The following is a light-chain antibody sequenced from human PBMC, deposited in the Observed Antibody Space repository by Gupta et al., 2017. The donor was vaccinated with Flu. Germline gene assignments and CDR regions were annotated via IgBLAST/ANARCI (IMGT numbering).Light chain of an antibody. J-gene: IGLJ3*02. CDR2: DER. V-gene: IGLV3-21*03. Sequence: KTATITCGGDKIGTKSVNWYQQKPGQAPVVVVLDERARPSGIPERFSCSTSGNNATLITSRVEAGDEADYYWQVSDSDNDNHRVFGGGTKLTVL. CDR1: KIGTKS. CDR3: QVSDSDNDNHRV.